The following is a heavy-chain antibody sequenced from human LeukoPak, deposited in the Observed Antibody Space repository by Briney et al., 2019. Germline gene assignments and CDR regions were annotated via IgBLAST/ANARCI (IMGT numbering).Heavy chain of an antibody. V-gene: IGHV3-30*18. D-gene: IGHD6-19*01. J-gene: IGHJ4*02. Sequence: GGSLRLSCAASGFTFSSYGMHWVRQAPGKGLEWVAVISYDGSKKYYADSVKGRFTISRDNSKNTLYLQMNSLRAEDTAVYYCAKDRFVGSGWSQYYFDYWGQGTLVTVSS. CDR1: GFTFSSYG. CDR2: ISYDGSKK. CDR3: AKDRFVGSGWSQYYFDY.